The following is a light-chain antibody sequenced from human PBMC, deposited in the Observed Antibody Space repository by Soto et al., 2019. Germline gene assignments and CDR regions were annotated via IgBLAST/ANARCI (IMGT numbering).Light chain of an antibody. CDR3: QSFDKYLSAVV. Sequence: QCVLTQPPSAYGTPGQRVTISCSRSSSDIGAGYRVRWYQQVPGTAPKLLIYDNTNRPSGVSVRFSGSKSGTSASLAISGLQAEDEADYYCQSFDKYLSAVVFGGGTKVTV. CDR1: SSDIGAGYR. V-gene: IGLV1-40*01. CDR2: DNT. J-gene: IGLJ2*01.